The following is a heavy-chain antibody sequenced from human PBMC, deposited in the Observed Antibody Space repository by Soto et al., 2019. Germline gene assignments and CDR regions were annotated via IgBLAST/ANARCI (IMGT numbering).Heavy chain of an antibody. V-gene: IGHV4-34*01. J-gene: IGHJ5*02. CDR2: INHCGST. D-gene: IGHD3-3*01. CDR1: GGSFIGYY. Sequence: QVQLQQWGAGLLKPSETVSLTCAVYGGSFIGYYGTWIRQPPGKGLEWIGEINHCGSTNYNPSLKRRVTISADTSQNQFSLRLSSVTAADTAVYYCATLGHYDFWSGFRKGNWFDPWGQGTLVTVSS. CDR3: ATLGHYDFWSGFRKGNWFDP.